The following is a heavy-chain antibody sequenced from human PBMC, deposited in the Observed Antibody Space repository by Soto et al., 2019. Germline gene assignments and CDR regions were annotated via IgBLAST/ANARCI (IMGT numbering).Heavy chain of an antibody. CDR3: ARRYGGNLAY. CDR1: GGSLSSYY. V-gene: IGHV4-59*08. D-gene: IGHD1-26*01. Sequence: PSETLSLTCTVSGGSLSSYYWSWIRQPPGKGLEWIGYIYYSGSTNYNPSLKSRVTISVDTSKNQFSLKLSSVTAADTAVYYCARRYGGNLAYWGQGTLVTVSS. CDR2: IYYSGST. J-gene: IGHJ4*02.